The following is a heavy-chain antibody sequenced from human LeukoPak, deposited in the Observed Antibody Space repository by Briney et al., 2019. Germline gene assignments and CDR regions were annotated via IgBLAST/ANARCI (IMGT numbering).Heavy chain of an antibody. V-gene: IGHV3-23*01. Sequence: GGSLRLSCAASGFTFSNFAMSWVRQAPGKGLEWVSSISGSGGSTYYADSVKGRFTISRDNSKNTLYLHMNSLRAEDTAVYYCARAPAQRVDRIYGVVLQHYYYMDVWGKGTTVTVSS. J-gene: IGHJ6*03. CDR1: GFTFSNFA. D-gene: IGHD3-3*02. CDR3: ARAPAQRVDRIYGVVLQHYYYMDV. CDR2: ISGSGGST.